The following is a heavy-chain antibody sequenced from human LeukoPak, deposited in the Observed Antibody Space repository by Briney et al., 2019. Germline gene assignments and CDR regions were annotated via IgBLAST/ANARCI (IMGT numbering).Heavy chain of an antibody. Sequence: ASVKVSCKASGYTFTDYYIHWVRQAPGQGPEWMGRINPNSGGTDSAQKFQGRVTMTTDTSITTDYMELSRLTSDDTAVYYCARVAYGNNATPFDHWGQGTLVIVSS. CDR3: ARVAYGNNATPFDH. CDR2: INPNSGGT. D-gene: IGHD4-11*01. J-gene: IGHJ4*02. V-gene: IGHV1-2*06. CDR1: GYTFTDYY.